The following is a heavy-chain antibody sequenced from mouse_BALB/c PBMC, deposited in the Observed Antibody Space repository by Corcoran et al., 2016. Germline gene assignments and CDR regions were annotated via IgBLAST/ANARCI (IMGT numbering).Heavy chain of an antibody. V-gene: IGHV14-3*02. CDR3: ARSGWLFEV. Sequence: EVQLQQSGAELVKPGASVKLSCTASGFNIKDTYMHWVKQRPEQGLEWIGRIDPANGNTKYDPKFQGKATITADTSSNTAYLQLSSLTSEDTAVYYSARSGWLFEVCRAATAIIVSA. J-gene: IGHJ1*01. CDR2: IDPANGNT. CDR1: GFNIKDTY.